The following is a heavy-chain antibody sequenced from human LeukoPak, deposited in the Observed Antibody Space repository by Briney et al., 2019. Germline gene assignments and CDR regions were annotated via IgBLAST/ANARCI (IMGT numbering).Heavy chain of an antibody. CDR1: GGTFSSYT. V-gene: IGHV1-69*04. J-gene: IGHJ6*03. CDR2: IIPILGIA. Sequence: ASVKVPCKASGGTFSSYTISWVRQAPGQGLEWMGRIIPILGIANYAQKFQGRVTITADKSTSTAYMELSSLRSEDTAVYYCARDVLDDSSGYYSHYYYYMDVWGKGTTVTVSS. D-gene: IGHD3-22*01. CDR3: ARDVLDDSSGYYSHYYYYMDV.